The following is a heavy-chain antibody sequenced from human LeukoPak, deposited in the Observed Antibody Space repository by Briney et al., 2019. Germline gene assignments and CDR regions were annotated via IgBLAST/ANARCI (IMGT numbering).Heavy chain of an antibody. J-gene: IGHJ4*02. D-gene: IGHD4-23*01. CDR1: GGTFSSYA. CDR3: ARDYGGNPWDFLDY. CDR2: IIPIFGTA. Sequence: ASVKVSCKASGGTFSSYAISWVRQAPGQGLEWMGGIIPIFGTANYAQKFQGRVTITADESTSTAYMELRSLRSDDTAVYYCARDYGGNPWDFLDYWGQGTLVTVSS. V-gene: IGHV1-69*13.